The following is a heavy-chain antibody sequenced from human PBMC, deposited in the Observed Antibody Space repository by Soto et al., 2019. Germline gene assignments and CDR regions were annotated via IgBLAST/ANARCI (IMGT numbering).Heavy chain of an antibody. CDR1: GFTFSSYA. Sequence: GGSLRLSCAASGFTFSSYAMSWVRQAPGKGLEWVSAISGSGGSTYYADSVKGRFTISRDNSKNTLYLQMNSLRAEDTAVHYCAKDTRDSGSYCLFDYWGQGTLVAVSS. J-gene: IGHJ4*02. CDR2: ISGSGGST. V-gene: IGHV3-23*01. D-gene: IGHD1-26*01. CDR3: AKDTRDSGSYCLFDY.